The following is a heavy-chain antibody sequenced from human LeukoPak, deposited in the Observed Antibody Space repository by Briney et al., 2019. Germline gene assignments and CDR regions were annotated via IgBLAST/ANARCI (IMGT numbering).Heavy chain of an antibody. CDR3: ARDGDDSSGYSLLNDAFDI. CDR1: GYTFTSYG. V-gene: IGHV1-18*01. Sequence: ASVKVSCKASGYTFTSYGISWVRQAPGQGLEWMGWISAYNGNTNYAQKLQGRVTMTTDTSTSTAYMELRSLRSDDTAVYYCARDGDDSSGYSLLNDAFDIWGQGRMVTVSS. CDR2: ISAYNGNT. J-gene: IGHJ3*02. D-gene: IGHD3-22*01.